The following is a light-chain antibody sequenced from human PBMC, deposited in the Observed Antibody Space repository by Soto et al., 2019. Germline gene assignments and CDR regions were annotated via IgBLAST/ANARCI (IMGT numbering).Light chain of an antibody. CDR3: SSYAGSNSVL. V-gene: IGLV2-8*01. J-gene: IGLJ2*01. Sequence: QSALTQPPSPSGSPGQSVTISCTGTSSDVGRYNYVSWYQQHPGKAPKLMIYEVSERPSGVPDRFSGSKSGNTASLTVSGLQGEDEADYYCSSYAGSNSVLFGGGTQLTVL. CDR2: EVS. CDR1: SSDVGRYNY.